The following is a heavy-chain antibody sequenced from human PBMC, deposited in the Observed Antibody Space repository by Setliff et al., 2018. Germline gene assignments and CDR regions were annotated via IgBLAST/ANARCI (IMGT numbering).Heavy chain of an antibody. J-gene: IGHJ6*03. V-gene: IGHV3-23*01. D-gene: IGHD3-22*01. CDR2: ISASGVNT. CDR3: ARGTYYYDSSGYAYYYYYMDV. CDR1: GFTFSSYA. Sequence: PGGSLRLSCAASGFTFSSYAMTWVRQAPGKGLEWVSGISASGVNTYYADSVKGRFTISTDNSKNTLYLQMNTLRAEDTAVYYCARGTYYYDSSGYAYYYYYMDVWGKGTTVTVSS.